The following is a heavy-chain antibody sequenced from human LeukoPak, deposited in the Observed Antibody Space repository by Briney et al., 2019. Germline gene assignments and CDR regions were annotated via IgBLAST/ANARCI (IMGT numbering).Heavy chain of an antibody. D-gene: IGHD6-13*01. CDR1: GESFSGYY. Sequence: PSETLSLTCVVYGESFSGYYWNWIRPPPGKGLEWIGEINHSGSTNYNPSLKSRVTISVDTSKNQFSLKLSSVTAADTAVYYCARLRAVTRNSSWLQVRRRFDYWGQGTLVTVSS. CDR2: INHSGST. J-gene: IGHJ4*02. V-gene: IGHV4-34*01. CDR3: ARLRAVTRNSSWLQVRRRFDY.